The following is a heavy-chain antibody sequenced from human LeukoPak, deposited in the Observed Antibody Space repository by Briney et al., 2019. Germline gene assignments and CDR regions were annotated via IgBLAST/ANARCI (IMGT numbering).Heavy chain of an antibody. Sequence: SETLSLTCSVSGTSIGSSYWGWIRQPAGKGLEWIGRIFTTGSSNYNPSLKSRVTISVDTSKNQFSLKLSSVTAADTAVYYCASRHYYDSSGYYFDYWGQGTLVTVSS. CDR1: GTSIGSSY. V-gene: IGHV4-4*07. J-gene: IGHJ4*02. CDR3: ASRHYYDSSGYYFDY. CDR2: IFTTGSS. D-gene: IGHD3-22*01.